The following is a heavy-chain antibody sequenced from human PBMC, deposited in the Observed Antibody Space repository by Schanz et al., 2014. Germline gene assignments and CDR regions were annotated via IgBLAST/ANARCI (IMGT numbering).Heavy chain of an antibody. CDR3: ARSAGRDFWSGYYTRFDY. CDR1: EYSFTSYS. V-gene: IGHV1-18*01. D-gene: IGHD3-3*01. CDR2: ISAYNGNT. Sequence: QVQLVQSGAEVKKPGASVRVSCKASEYSFTSYSMHWVRQAPGQGLEWMGWISAYNGNTKYPQKLQGRVTMTTDTSTSTAYMELRSLRSDDTAVYYCARSAGRDFWSGYYTRFDYWGQGTLVTVSS. J-gene: IGHJ4*02.